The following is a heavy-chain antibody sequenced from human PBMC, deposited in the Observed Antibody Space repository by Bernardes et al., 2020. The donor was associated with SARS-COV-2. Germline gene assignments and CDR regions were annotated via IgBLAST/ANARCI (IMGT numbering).Heavy chain of an antibody. CDR1: GFTFSSYA. CDR2: ISSNGGST. D-gene: IGHD4-17*01. V-gene: IGHV3-64*02. J-gene: IGHJ4*02. Sequence: GGSLRLSCAASGFTFSSYAMHWVRKAPGKGLEYVSAISSNGGSTYYADSVKGRFTISRDNSKNTLYLQMGSLRAEDMAVYYCARRVTTSGIYYFDYWGQGTLVTVSS. CDR3: ARRVTTSGIYYFDY.